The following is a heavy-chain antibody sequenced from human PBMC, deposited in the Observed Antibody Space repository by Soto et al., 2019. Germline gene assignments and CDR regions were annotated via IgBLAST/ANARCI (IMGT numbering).Heavy chain of an antibody. V-gene: IGHV1-69*13. CDR2: IIPIFGTT. Sequence: WASVKVSCKASGGTFSSYSISWVRRAPGQGLECMGGIIPIFGTTNYAQKFQGRVTITADESTSTAYMELSSLRSEDTAVYYCARTQRGRDYYYHGMDVWGQGTTVTVSS. CDR1: GGTFSSYS. J-gene: IGHJ6*02. D-gene: IGHD2-15*01. CDR3: ARTQRGRDYYYHGMDV.